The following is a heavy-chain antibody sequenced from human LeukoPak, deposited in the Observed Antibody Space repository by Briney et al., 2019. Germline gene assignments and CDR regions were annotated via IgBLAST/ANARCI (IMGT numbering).Heavy chain of an antibody. D-gene: IGHD3-3*01. V-gene: IGHV3-74*01. Sequence: GGSLRLSCAASGFTFRSYWMHWVRQAPGKGLVWVSRINSDGSSTNYADSVKGRFTISRDNAKNTLYLQMNSLRAEDTAVYYCARSSWSFGVVIINFDYWGQGTLVTVSS. CDR2: INSDGSST. CDR3: ARSSWSFGVVIINFDY. J-gene: IGHJ4*02. CDR1: GFTFRSYW.